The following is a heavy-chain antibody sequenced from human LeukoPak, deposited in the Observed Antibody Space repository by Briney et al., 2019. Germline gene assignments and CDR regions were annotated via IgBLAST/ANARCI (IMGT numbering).Heavy chain of an antibody. CDR3: ARENYYGSGSYSLDY. V-gene: IGHV1-69*01. CDR1: GGTFSSYA. CDR2: IIPIFGTA. J-gene: IGHJ4*02. Sequence: SVKVSCKASGGTFSSYAISWVRQAPGQGLEWMGGIIPIFGTANYAQKFQGRVTITADESTSTAYTELSSLRSEDTAVYYCARENYYGSGSYSLDYWGQGTLVTVSS. D-gene: IGHD3-10*01.